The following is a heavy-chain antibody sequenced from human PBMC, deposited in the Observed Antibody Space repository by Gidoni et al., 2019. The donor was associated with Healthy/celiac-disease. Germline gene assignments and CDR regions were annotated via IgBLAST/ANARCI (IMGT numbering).Heavy chain of an antibody. Sequence: EVQLLESGGGLVQHGGSLRLSCAASVFPFGSYAMSGVRQAAGTGLEWVSAISGSGGSTYYADAGKGRFTISRDNSKNTLYLQMNSLRAEDTAVYYCAKTPEEQLWNMYNWFDPWGQGTLVTVSS. D-gene: IGHD5-18*01. CDR1: VFPFGSYA. V-gene: IGHV3-23*01. J-gene: IGHJ5*02. CDR3: AKTPEEQLWNMYNWFDP. CDR2: ISGSGGST.